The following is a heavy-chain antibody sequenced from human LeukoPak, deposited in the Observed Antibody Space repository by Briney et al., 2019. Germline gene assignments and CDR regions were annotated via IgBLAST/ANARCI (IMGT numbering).Heavy chain of an antibody. V-gene: IGHV3-9*01. Sequence: GGSLRLSCAASGFTFDDYAMHWVRQAPGKGLEWVSGISWNSGSMGYADSVKGRFTISRDSAKNSLYLQMNSLRAEDTALYYCARDRVFQQLVSADYFDYWGQGTLVTVSS. CDR1: GFTFDDYA. D-gene: IGHD6-13*01. CDR3: ARDRVFQQLVSADYFDY. J-gene: IGHJ4*02. CDR2: ISWNSGSM.